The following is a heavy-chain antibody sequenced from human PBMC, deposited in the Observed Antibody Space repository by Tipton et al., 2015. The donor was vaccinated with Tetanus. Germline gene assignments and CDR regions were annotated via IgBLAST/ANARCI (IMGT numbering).Heavy chain of an antibody. CDR2: LSDDGRHG. D-gene: IGHD1-26*01. CDR1: GFTFSSYT. J-gene: IGHJ5*02. Sequence: SLRLSCAASGFTFSSYTMSCLPLSPTRRLARVTMLSDDGRHGSSAESVKGRFTTSRDNSMSTLYLQMENLRPEDTAVYYCVRGRRGWVRFSHSVPGGQG. CDR3: VRGRRGWVRFSHSVP. V-gene: IGHV3-30*04.